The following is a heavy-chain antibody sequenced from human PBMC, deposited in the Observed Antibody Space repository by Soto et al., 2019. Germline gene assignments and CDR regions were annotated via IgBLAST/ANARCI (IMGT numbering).Heavy chain of an antibody. J-gene: IGHJ4*02. CDR1: GYSFAVHC. D-gene: IGHD3-22*01. V-gene: IGHV5-10-1*01. Sequence: PGESLKISCNGSGYSFAVHCITLVLQKPGKGLEWMGRIDPSDSQTYYSPSFRGHVTISATKSITTVFLQWSSLRASDTAMYYCARQIYDSDTGPNFQYYFDSWGQGTPVTVSS. CDR2: IDPSDSQT. CDR3: ARQIYDSDTGPNFQYYFDS.